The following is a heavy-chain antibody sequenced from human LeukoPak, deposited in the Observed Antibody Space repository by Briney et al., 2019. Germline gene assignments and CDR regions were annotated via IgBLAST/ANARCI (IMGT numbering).Heavy chain of an antibody. CDR2: ISVGGGST. CDR1: GFTFSSYA. D-gene: IGHD5-18*01. V-gene: IGHV3-23*01. CDR3: ARAIGGYTYADY. Sequence: GGSLRLSCAASGFTFSSYAMSWVRQAPGMGLEWVSGISVGGGSTFYADSVKGRFTISRDNSKNTLYLQMNSLRAEDTAVYYCARAIGGYTYADYWGQGTLVTVSS. J-gene: IGHJ4*02.